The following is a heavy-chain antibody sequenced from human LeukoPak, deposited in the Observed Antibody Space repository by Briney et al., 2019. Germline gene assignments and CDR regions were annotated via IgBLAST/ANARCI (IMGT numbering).Heavy chain of an antibody. CDR3: ARGGVGYYYDSSGYYYLDY. V-gene: IGHV1-2*02. CDR2: INPNSGGT. D-gene: IGHD3-22*01. J-gene: IGHJ4*02. Sequence: AASVKVSCKASGYTFTVYYMHWVRQAPGQGLEGMGWINPNSGGTNYAQKFQGRVTMTRDTSISTAYMALSRLRSDDTAVYYCARGGVGYYYDSSGYYYLDYWGQGTLVTVSS. CDR1: GYTFTVYY.